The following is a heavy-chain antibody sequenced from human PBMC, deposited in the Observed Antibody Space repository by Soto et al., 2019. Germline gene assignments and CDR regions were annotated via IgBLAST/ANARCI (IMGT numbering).Heavy chain of an antibody. CDR1: GFTFRSYG. J-gene: IGHJ6*02. CDR2: ISGSGRTT. CDR3: ARVGEFTIGVRGSGYGMDV. D-gene: IGHD3-10*01. V-gene: IGHV3-23*01. Sequence: EVQLLESGGGLVQPGGSLRVSCEASGFTFRSYGMSWVRQAPGKGLEWVSGISGSGRTTDLTDSVKGRFTISRDNAKDTVYLEINSLRVEDTAVYYCARVGEFTIGVRGSGYGMDVWGQGTTVIVSS.